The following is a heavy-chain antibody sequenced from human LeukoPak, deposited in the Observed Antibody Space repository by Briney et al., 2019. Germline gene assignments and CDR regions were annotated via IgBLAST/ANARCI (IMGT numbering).Heavy chain of an antibody. V-gene: IGHV3-48*04. Sequence: GGSLRLSCAASGFIFDEYAMHWVRQAPGKGLEWVSYISSSGSTIYYADSVKGRFTISRDNAKNSLYLQMNSLRAEDTAVYYCARDWSSDSSGYDIWHWGQGTLVTVSS. CDR2: ISSSGSTI. CDR3: ARDWSSDSSGYDIWH. J-gene: IGHJ4*02. CDR1: GFIFDEYA. D-gene: IGHD3-22*01.